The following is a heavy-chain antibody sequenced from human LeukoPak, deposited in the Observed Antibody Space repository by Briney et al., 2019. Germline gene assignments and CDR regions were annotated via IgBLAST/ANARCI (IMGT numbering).Heavy chain of an antibody. CDR2: IYYSGST. V-gene: IGHV4-39*07. CDR3: ARLITMIVVVGFDY. Sequence: SETLSPTCTVSGGSISSSSYYWGWIRQPPGKGLEWIGSIYYSGSTYYNPSLKSRVTISVDTSKNQFSLKLSSVTAADTAVYYCARLITMIVVVGFDYWGQGTLVTVSS. D-gene: IGHD3-22*01. CDR1: GGSISSSSYY. J-gene: IGHJ4*02.